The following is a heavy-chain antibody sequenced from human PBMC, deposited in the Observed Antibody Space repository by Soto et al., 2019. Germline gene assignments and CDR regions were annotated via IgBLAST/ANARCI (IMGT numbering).Heavy chain of an antibody. CDR1: VFIFSSYW. J-gene: IGHJ4*02. CDR2: INNDGSDT. V-gene: IGHV3-74*01. D-gene: IGHD5-18*01. Sequence: EVYLVESGGGLVQPGGSLRLSCAGSVFIFSSYWLHWVRQAPGKGLVWVSRINNDGSDTTYADSVKGRFTVSRDNTRNTLYLEMKSLRAEDTAVYDCSRDIMVTPVYWGQGTLVTVSS. CDR3: SRDIMVTPVY.